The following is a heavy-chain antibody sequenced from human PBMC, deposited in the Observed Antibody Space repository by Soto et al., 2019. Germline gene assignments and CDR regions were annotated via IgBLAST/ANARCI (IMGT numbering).Heavy chain of an antibody. CDR1: GGTFSSYA. V-gene: IGHV1-69*13. Sequence: SVKVSCKASGGTFSSYAISWVRQAPGQGLEWMGGIIPIFGTANYAQKFQGRVTITADESTSTAYMELSSLRSEDTAVYYCARDEGPLGVPAAMGWFDPWGQGTLVTVSS. CDR3: ARDEGPLGVPAAMGWFDP. D-gene: IGHD2-2*01. CDR2: IIPIFGTA. J-gene: IGHJ5*02.